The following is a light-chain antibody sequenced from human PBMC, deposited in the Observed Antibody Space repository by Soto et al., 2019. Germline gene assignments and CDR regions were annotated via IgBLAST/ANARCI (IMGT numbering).Light chain of an antibody. Sequence: ELVMTQSPATLSVSPGERATLSCRASQSVSSKLAWYQQNPGQAPRLLIYGASTRATGIPARFSSSGSGTEITITISSLEYYYLTVYYCQQYNNWHVTFGAGTKVDIK. J-gene: IGKJ3*01. CDR1: QSVSSK. CDR2: GAS. CDR3: QQYNNWHVT. V-gene: IGKV3-15*01.